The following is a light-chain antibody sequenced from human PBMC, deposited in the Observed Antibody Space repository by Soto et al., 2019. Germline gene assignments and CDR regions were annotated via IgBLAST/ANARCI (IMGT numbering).Light chain of an antibody. CDR1: SSDVGAYNY. CDR3: CSYAGTYTYV. CDR2: DVS. Sequence: QSVLAQPRSVSGSPGQSVTISCTGTSSDVGAYNYVSWYQQHPGEAPKLMIYDVSKRPSGVPDRFSGSKSGNTASLTISGLQAEDEADYYCCSYAGTYTYVFGPGTKVTVL. J-gene: IGLJ1*01. V-gene: IGLV2-11*01.